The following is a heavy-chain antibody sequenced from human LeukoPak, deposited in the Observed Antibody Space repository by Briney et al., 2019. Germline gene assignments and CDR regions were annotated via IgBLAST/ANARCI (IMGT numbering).Heavy chain of an antibody. CDR2: ISSSSSTI. CDR1: GFTFSSYS. CDR3: AGSPDYDFWSGWGYYYYYYMDV. J-gene: IGHJ6*03. D-gene: IGHD3-3*01. Sequence: PGGSLRLSCAASGFTFSSYSMNWVRQAPGKGLEWVSYISSSSSTIYYADSVKGRFIISRDNAKNSLYLQMNSLRAEDTAVYYCAGSPDYDFWSGWGYYYYYYMDVWGKGTTVTVSS. V-gene: IGHV3-48*01.